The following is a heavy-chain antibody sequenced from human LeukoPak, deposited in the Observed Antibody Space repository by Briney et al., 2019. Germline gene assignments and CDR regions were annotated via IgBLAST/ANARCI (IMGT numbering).Heavy chain of an antibody. D-gene: IGHD5-12*01. CDR2: IYYSGNT. J-gene: IGHJ2*01. Sequence: ETLSLTCTVSGGSVSSGSSYWSWIRQPPGKGLEWIGYIYYSGNTNYNPSLKSRVTISVDTSKNQVSLKLSSVTAADTAVYYCATDWDMVARYFDLWGRGTLVTVSS. V-gene: IGHV4-61*01. CDR3: ATDWDMVARYFDL. CDR1: GGSVSSGSSY.